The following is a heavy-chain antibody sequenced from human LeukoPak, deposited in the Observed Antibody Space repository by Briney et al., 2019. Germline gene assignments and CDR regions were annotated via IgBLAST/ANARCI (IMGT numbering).Heavy chain of an antibody. D-gene: IGHD5-24*01. Sequence: GGSLRLSCAASGFTVRNNYMSWVRQAPGKGLEWVSVIYSGGSTYYADSVKGRFTISRDNSKNTLYLQMNSLRAEDTAVYYCXRSPRRDGYNLLNDLDYWGQGTLVTVSS. CDR3: XRSPRRDGYNLLNDLDY. CDR2: IYSGGST. V-gene: IGHV3-66*01. J-gene: IGHJ4*02. CDR1: GFTVRNNY.